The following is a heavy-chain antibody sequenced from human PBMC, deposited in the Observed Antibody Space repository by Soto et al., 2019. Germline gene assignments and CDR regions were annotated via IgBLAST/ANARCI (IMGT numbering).Heavy chain of an antibody. CDR1: GYTFTSYD. D-gene: IGHD6-13*01. Sequence: QVPLVQSGAEVKKPGASVKVSCKASGYTFTSYDINWVRQATGQGLEWMGWMNPNSGNTGYAQKFQGRVTMTRNTSISTAYMELSSLRSEDTAVYYWAKTKGRIAAEQDYYMDVWGKGTTVTVSS. CDR2: MNPNSGNT. J-gene: IGHJ6*03. CDR3: AKTKGRIAAEQDYYMDV. V-gene: IGHV1-8*01.